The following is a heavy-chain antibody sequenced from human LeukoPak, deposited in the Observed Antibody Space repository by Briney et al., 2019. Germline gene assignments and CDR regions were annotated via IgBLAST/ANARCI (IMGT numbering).Heavy chain of an antibody. J-gene: IGHJ6*02. D-gene: IGHD3-10*01. CDR1: GFTFSSYA. V-gene: IGHV3-30*04. CDR2: ISYDGSNK. Sequence: GGSLRLSCAASGFTFSSYAMHWVRQAPGKGLEWVAVISYDGSNKYYADSVKGRFTISRDNSKNTLYLQMNSLGAEDTAVYYCATLGAGPEPNYYYGMDVWGQGTTVTVSS. CDR3: ATLGAGPEPNYYYGMDV.